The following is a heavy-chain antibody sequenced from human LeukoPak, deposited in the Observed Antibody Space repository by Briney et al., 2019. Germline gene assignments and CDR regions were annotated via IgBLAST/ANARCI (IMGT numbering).Heavy chain of an antibody. CDR1: GFTFSSYS. D-gene: IGHD3-16*01. V-gene: IGHV3-48*02. J-gene: IGHJ4*02. CDR2: ISSSSSTI. Sequence: GGSLRLSCAASGFTFSSYSMNWVRQAPGKGLEWDSYISSSSSTIYYADSVKGRFTISRDNAKNSLYLQMNSLRDEDTAVYYCARRTIMYRDFDYWGQGTLVTVSS. CDR3: ARRTIMYRDFDY.